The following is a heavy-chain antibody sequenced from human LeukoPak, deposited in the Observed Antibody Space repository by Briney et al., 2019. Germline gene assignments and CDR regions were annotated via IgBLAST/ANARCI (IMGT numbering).Heavy chain of an antibody. J-gene: IGHJ6*03. CDR2: INHSGST. CDR3: ARHGYSSGWYSYYYYYYMDV. D-gene: IGHD6-19*01. CDR1: GGSFSGYY. V-gene: IGHV4-34*01. Sequence: SETLSLTCAVYGGSFSGYYWSWIRQPPGKGLEWIGEINHSGSTNYNPSLKSRVTISVDTSKNQFPLKLSSVTAADTAVYYCARHGYSSGWYSYYYYYYMDVWGKGTTVTISS.